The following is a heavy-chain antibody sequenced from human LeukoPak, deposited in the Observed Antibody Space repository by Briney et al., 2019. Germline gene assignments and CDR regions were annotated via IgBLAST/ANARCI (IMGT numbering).Heavy chain of an antibody. Sequence: GGSLRLSCAASGFTFSSYAMHWVRQAPGKGLEWVAVISYDGSNKYYADSVKGRFTISRENAKNSLYLQMNSLRAGDTAVYYCARGNSGSFDYWGQGTLVTVSS. CDR1: GFTFSSYA. J-gene: IGHJ4*02. V-gene: IGHV3-30*14. CDR2: ISYDGSNK. CDR3: ARGNSGSFDY. D-gene: IGHD1-26*01.